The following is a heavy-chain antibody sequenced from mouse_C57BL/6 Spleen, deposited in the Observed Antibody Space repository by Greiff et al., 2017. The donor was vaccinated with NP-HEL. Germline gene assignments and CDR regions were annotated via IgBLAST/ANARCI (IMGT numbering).Heavy chain of an antibody. CDR3: ARPPYDGNGDMDY. J-gene: IGHJ2*01. V-gene: IGHV1-72*01. CDR2: FDPNSGGT. CDR1: GYTFTSYW. Sequence: QVQLQQPGAELVKPGASVKLSCKASGYTFTSYWMHWVKQRPGRGLEWIGRFDPNSGGTKYNEKFKSKATLTVDKPSSTAYRQLSSLTSEDSAGYYCARPPYDGNGDMDYWGQGTTLTVAS. D-gene: IGHD2-3*01.